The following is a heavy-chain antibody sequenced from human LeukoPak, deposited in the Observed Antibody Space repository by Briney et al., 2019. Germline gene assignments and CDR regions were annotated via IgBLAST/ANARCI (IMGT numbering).Heavy chain of an antibody. V-gene: IGHV1-24*01. J-gene: IGHJ6*03. CDR1: VYTLTELT. CDR2: FDPEDGET. CDR3: ARNLRYRSGWSASGMDV. Sequence: ASVKVSCKVSVYTLTELTMYWVRHPPGKGLEWMGGFDPEDGETIYSQKFQGRVTMTEDPSTETAYMELSSLRSEDTAVYSCARNLRYRSGWSASGMDVWGKGTTVTISS. D-gene: IGHD6-19*01.